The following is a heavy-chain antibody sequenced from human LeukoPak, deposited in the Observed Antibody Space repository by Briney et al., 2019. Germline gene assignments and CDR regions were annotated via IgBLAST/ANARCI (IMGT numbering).Heavy chain of an antibody. V-gene: IGHV4-34*01. J-gene: IGHJ5*02. CDR1: GGSFSGYY. CDR2: INHSGST. CDR3: ARGEQQLVSNWFDP. D-gene: IGHD6-13*01. Sequence: SETLSLTCAVYGGSFSGYYWSWIRQPPGKGLEWIGEINHSGSTNHNPSLKSRVTISVDTSKNQFSLKLSSVTAADTAVYYCARGEQQLVSNWFDPWGQGTLVTVSS.